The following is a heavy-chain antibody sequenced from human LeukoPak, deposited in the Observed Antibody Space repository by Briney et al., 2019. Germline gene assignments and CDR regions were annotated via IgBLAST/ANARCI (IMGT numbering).Heavy chain of an antibody. CDR1: GFTFSAFG. J-gene: IGHJ6*02. CDR2: ITKSGDTT. Sequence: GGSLRLSCAASGFTFSAFGMNWARQAPGKGLEWVSTITKSGDTTYYVDSVKGRFTISRDNSKNTLYLQMSSLRAEDTAKYYCTKDYCGRFCSAVWGQGTTVTVSS. CDR3: TKDYCGRFCSAV. D-gene: IGHD3-3*01. V-gene: IGHV3-23*01.